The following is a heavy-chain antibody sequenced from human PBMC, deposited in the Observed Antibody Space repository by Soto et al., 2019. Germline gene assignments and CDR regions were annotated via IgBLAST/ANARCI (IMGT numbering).Heavy chain of an antibody. CDR2: ITGSGSTT. Sequence: EVQLMESGGGLVQPGGSLRLSCAASGFTFSSYAMSWVRQAPGKGLEWVSVITGSGSTTYYADSVKGRFTISRDNSKNTLYLQRNSLRAGDTAVYYCARRGGALGYWGQGTLVTVSS. J-gene: IGHJ4*02. V-gene: IGHV3-23*01. CDR1: GFTFSSYA. D-gene: IGHD3-16*01. CDR3: ARRGGALGY.